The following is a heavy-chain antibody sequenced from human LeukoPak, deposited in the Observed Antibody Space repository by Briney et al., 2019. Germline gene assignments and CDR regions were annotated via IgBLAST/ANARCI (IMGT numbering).Heavy chain of an antibody. CDR1: GFSVTTTY. J-gene: IGHJ5*02. CDR2: IYGDAGT. V-gene: IGHV3-53*05. D-gene: IGHD3-16*01. CDR3: ARDRAGGQAWVEFDL. Sequence: GGSLRLSCTVSGFSVTTTYIDWVRQAPGKGPEWVALIYGDAGTAYADSVKGRFTISRDNSKNTVYLQMNSLRPEDSAMYYCARDRAGGQAWVEFDLWGQGTLVTVSS.